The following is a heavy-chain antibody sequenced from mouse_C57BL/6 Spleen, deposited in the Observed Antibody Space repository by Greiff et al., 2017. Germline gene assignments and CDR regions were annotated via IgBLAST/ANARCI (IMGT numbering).Heavy chain of an antibody. Sequence: VQLKQSGPELVKPGASVKIPCKASGYTFTDYNMDWVKQSHGKSLEWIGDINPNNGGTIYNQKFKGKATLTVDKPSSTAYMELRSLTSEDTAVYYWARRGWFFYYAMDYWGQGTSVTVSS. J-gene: IGHJ4*01. CDR3: ARRGWFFYYAMDY. D-gene: IGHD1-1*02. CDR1: GYTFTDYN. V-gene: IGHV1-18*01. CDR2: INPNNGGT.